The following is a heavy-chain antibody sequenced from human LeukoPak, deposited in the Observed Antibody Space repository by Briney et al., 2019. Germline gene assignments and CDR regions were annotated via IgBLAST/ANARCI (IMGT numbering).Heavy chain of an antibody. Sequence: ASVKVSCKASGYTFTGHDMHWVRQAPGQRLEWVGWINPSSGATLYAQKFQGRVTMTRDTSISTAYMEVSRLGSDDTAVYYCTLYNHWGQGTLVTASS. CDR2: INPSSGAT. CDR1: GYTFTGHD. J-gene: IGHJ4*02. CDR3: TLYNH. D-gene: IGHD5-24*01. V-gene: IGHV1-2*02.